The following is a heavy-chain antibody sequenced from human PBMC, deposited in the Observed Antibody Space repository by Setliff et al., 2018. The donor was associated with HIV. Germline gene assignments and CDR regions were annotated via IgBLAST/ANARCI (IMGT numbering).Heavy chain of an antibody. D-gene: IGHD2-15*01. CDR2: IGGSGGST. V-gene: IGHV3-23*01. Sequence: GGSLRLSCAANGFSFSSYAMSWVRQAPGKGLEWVSGIGGSGGSTYYADSVKGRFTISRDNAQKSLYLQMNSLRAEDTAVYYCARDGLEGDMAGRQRTHAFGYWGQGTLVTRLL. CDR1: GFSFSSYA. CDR3: ARDGLEGDMAGRQRTHAFGY. J-gene: IGHJ4*02.